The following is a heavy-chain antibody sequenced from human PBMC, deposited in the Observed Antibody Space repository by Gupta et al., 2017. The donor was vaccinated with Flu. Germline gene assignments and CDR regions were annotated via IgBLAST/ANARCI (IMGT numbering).Heavy chain of an antibody. D-gene: IGHD1-1*01. CDR2: IYYDGST. V-gene: IGHV4-59*01. J-gene: IGHJ4*01. Sequence: SWIRQPPGKGLEWIGYIYYDGSTKHNPSLKSRVTISIDTSKKQFSLKLSSVTAADTAVDYCGGWGTSGQVDHWRPGRLVT. CDR3: GGWGTSGQVDH.